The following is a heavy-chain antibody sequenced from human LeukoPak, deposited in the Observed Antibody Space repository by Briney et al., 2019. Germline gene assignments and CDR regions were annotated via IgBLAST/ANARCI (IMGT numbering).Heavy chain of an antibody. CDR3: AKDSSEGATADY. CDR1: GFTFSSYD. CDR2: IGTAGDT. Sequence: GGSLRLSCAASGFTFSSYDMHWVRQATGKGLEWVSAIGTAGDTYYPGSVKGRFTISRENAKNSLYLQMNSLRAGDTAVYYCAKDSSEGATADYWGQGTLVTVSS. D-gene: IGHD1-26*01. J-gene: IGHJ4*02. V-gene: IGHV3-13*01.